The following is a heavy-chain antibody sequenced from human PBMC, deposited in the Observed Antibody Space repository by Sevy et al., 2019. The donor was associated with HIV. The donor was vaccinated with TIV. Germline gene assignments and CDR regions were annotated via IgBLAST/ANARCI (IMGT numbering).Heavy chain of an antibody. Sequence: SDTLSLTCAVYGGSFSGYYWSWIRQPPGKGLEWIGEINHSGSTNYNPSLKSRVTISVDTSKNQFSLKLSSVTAADTAVYYCARRGVPAAMSWGQGTLVTVSS. D-gene: IGHD2-2*01. CDR1: GGSFSGYY. V-gene: IGHV4-34*01. J-gene: IGHJ4*02. CDR2: INHSGST. CDR3: ARRGVPAAMS.